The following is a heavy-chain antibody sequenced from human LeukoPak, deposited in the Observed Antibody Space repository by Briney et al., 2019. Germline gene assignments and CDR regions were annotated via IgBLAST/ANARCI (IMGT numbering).Heavy chain of an antibody. V-gene: IGHV3-15*01. Sequence: GSLRLSCAGSGFNFQYAWMTWVRQAPGKGLEWVGRIKSKRDGETTDYAALVKSRFSISRDDSKNTVYLQMNSLRTEDTAVYYCTSLVGSPTYWGQGTLVAVSS. CDR3: TSLVGSPTY. J-gene: IGHJ4*02. D-gene: IGHD4-23*01. CDR2: IKSKRDGETT. CDR1: GFNFQYAW.